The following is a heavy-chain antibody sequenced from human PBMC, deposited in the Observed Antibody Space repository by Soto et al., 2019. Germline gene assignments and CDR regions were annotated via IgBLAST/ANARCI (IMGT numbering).Heavy chain of an antibody. CDR2: TYYRSKWYN. Sequence: SQTLSLTCAISGDSVSSIRAAWNWIRQSPSRGLEWLGRTYYRSKWYNDYAVSVKSRITINSDTTKNQFSLQLNSVTPEDTAVYYCARVLGVHYTTGTSYDFDNWGQGTLVTVSS. D-gene: IGHD1-1*01. CDR3: ARVLGVHYTTGTSYDFDN. CDR1: GDSVSSIRAA. J-gene: IGHJ4*02. V-gene: IGHV6-1*01.